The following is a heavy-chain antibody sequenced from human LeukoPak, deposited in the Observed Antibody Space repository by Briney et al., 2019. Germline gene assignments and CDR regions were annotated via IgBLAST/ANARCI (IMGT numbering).Heavy chain of an antibody. D-gene: IGHD1-26*01. J-gene: IGHJ4*02. Sequence: SVKVSCKASGGTFSSYAISWVRQAPGQGLEWMGGIIPIFGTANYAQKFQGKVTITTDESTSTAYMELSSLRSEDTAVYYCARVRSGSYFGLFDYWGQGTLVTVSS. CDR3: ARVRSGSYFGLFDY. V-gene: IGHV1-69*05. CDR2: IIPIFGTA. CDR1: GGTFSSYA.